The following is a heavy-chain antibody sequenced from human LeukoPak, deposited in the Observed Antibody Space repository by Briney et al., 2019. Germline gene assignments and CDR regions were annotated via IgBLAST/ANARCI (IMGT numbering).Heavy chain of an antibody. V-gene: IGHV4-34*01. CDR1: GGSFSGYY. J-gene: IGHJ4*02. Sequence: PSETLSLTCAVYGGSFSGYYWSWIRHPPGKGLEWIGEINHSGSTNYNPSLKSRVTISVDTSKNQFSLKLSSVTAADTAVYYCARFGRVVRGVITRYYFDYWGQGTLVTVSS. D-gene: IGHD3-10*01. CDR3: ARFGRVVRGVITRYYFDY. CDR2: INHSGST.